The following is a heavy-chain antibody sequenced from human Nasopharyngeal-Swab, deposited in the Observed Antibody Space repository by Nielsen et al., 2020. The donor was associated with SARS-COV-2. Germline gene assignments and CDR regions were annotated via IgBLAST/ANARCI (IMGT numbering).Heavy chain of an antibody. D-gene: IGHD5-18*01. CDR2: ISAYNGNT. Sequence: ASVKVSCKASGYTFTSYGISWVRQAPGQGLEWMGWISAYNGNTNYAQKLQGRVTMTTDTSTSTAYMELRSLRSDDTAVYYCARAKGRGYSYSWDYYYMDVWGKGTTVTVSS. CDR1: GYTFTSYG. J-gene: IGHJ6*03. V-gene: IGHV1-18*01. CDR3: ARAKGRGYSYSWDYYYMDV.